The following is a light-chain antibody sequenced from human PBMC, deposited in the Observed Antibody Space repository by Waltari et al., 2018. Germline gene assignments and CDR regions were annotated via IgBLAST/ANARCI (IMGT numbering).Light chain of an antibody. CDR1: SSDVGGYKF. CDR3: SSYAGTGVI. Sequence: QSALTQPRSVSGSPGQSVTISCTGTSSDVGGYKFVSWYQQTPGKVPKLLIYDVSKRPAGFPVRFSGSKSGNTASLSISGLHGEDEADYYCSSYAGTGVIFGGGTKLTVL. V-gene: IGLV2-11*01. CDR2: DVS. J-gene: IGLJ2*01.